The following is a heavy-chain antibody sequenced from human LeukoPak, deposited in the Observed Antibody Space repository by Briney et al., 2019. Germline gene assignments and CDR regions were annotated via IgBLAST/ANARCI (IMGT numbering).Heavy chain of an antibody. CDR1: GFTFSSYA. J-gene: IGHJ5*02. CDR2: ISGSGGST. V-gene: IGHV3-23*01. Sequence: GGSLRLSCAASGFTFSSYAMSWVRQAPGRGLEWVSAISGSGGSTYYADSVKGRFTISRDNSKNTLYLQMNSLRAEDTAVYYCAKSGRVDVVVPAASPGDNWFDPWGQGTLVTVSS. CDR3: AKSGRVDVVVPAASPGDNWFDP. D-gene: IGHD2-2*01.